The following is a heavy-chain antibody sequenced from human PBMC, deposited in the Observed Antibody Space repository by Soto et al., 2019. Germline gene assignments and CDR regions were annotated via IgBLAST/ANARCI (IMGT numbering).Heavy chain of an antibody. V-gene: IGHV1-2*02. CDR3: AGGGGVGVAGSAAFDM. CDR2: INPATGAA. CDR1: GYPVTAYY. J-gene: IGHJ3*02. D-gene: IGHD3-3*01. Sequence: QLHLVQSGAVVKKPGASVTVSCSASGYPVTAYYMRWVRQAPGRGLEWMGGINPATGAAKYTQSSRGRVTVTRDPSTSTVFMELGGLTSEAPAVFYWAGGGGVGVAGSAAFDMWGQGTLVTVSS.